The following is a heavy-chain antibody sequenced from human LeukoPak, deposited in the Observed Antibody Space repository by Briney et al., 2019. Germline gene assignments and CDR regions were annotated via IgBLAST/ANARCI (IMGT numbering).Heavy chain of an antibody. D-gene: IGHD2-15*01. CDR3: AREVSLAATGYYYYGMDV. Sequence: GGSLRLSCAASGFTFSSYEMNWVRQAPGKGLEWVSYFSSSGSTIYYADSVKGRFTISRDNAKNSLYLQMNSLRAEDTAVYYCAREVSLAATGYYYYGMDVWGKGTTVTVSS. CDR2: FSSSGSTI. V-gene: IGHV3-48*03. J-gene: IGHJ6*04. CDR1: GFTFSSYE.